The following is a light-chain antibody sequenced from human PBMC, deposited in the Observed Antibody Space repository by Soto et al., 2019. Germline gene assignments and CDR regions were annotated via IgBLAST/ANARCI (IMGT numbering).Light chain of an antibody. V-gene: IGKV3-20*01. Sequence: IVLTQSPGTLSLSPVERATLSCRASQSVSSSYLAWYQQKPGQAPRLLIYGASSRATGIPDRFSGSGSGTDFTLTISRLEPEDFAVYYCQQYGSSPPITFGQGTRLEI. CDR1: QSVSSSY. J-gene: IGKJ5*01. CDR2: GAS. CDR3: QQYGSSPPIT.